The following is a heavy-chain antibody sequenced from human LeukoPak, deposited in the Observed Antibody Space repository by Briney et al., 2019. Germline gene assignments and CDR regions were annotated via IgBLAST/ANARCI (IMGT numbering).Heavy chain of an antibody. V-gene: IGHV3-7*01. CDR1: GFTFSTYW. CDR3: LRGDRRDY. Sequence: GGSLRLSCAASGFTFSTYWMTWVRQAPGKGLEWVANIKQDGSEKYFVYSVKGRFTIFRDNAKNSLYLQMNSLRAEDTAVYYCLRGDRRDYWGQGTLVTVSS. J-gene: IGHJ4*02. CDR2: IKQDGSEK.